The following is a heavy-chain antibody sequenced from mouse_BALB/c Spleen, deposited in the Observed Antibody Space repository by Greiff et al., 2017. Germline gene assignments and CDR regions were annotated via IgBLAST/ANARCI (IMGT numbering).Heavy chain of an antibody. CDR2: ISSGSSTI. CDR3: ARSEDVRFAY. Sequence: EVMLVESGGGLVQPGGSRKLSCAASGFTFSSFGMHWVRQAPEKGLEWVAYISSGSSTIYYADTVKGRFTISRDNPKNTLFLQMTSLRSEDTAMYYCARSEDVRFAYWGQGTLVTVSA. V-gene: IGHV5-17*02. J-gene: IGHJ3*01. CDR1: GFTFSSFG.